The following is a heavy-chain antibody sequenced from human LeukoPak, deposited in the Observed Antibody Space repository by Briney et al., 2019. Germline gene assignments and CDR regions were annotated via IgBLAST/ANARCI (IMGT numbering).Heavy chain of an antibody. CDR2: IRTGGTT. V-gene: IGHV3-49*04. J-gene: IGHJ4*02. Sequence: GQSLRLSCSASGFTFSSYGMHWVRQAPGKGLEWVSFIRTGGTTEYAASVKGRFTISRDDSKSIAYLQMNSLETEDTAVYYCTRWVVNSNLDYWGQGTLVTVSS. D-gene: IGHD5-18*01. CDR1: GFTFSSYG. CDR3: TRWVVNSNLDY.